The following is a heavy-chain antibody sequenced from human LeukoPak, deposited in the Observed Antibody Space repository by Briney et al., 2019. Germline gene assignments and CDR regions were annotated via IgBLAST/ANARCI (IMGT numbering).Heavy chain of an antibody. D-gene: IGHD3-16*01. J-gene: IGHJ4*02. CDR1: GFTFSSVW. CDR2: IKSRTDGETT. V-gene: IGHV3-15*01. CDR3: TAVHGAGPVNFDY. Sequence: GGSLRLSCTASGFTFSSVWMTWVRQAPGKGLEWVGLIKSRTDGETTDYAVPVKGRFSISRNDSEITLYIQMNSLKNEDSAVYFCTAVHGAGPVNFDYWGQGSLVTVSS.